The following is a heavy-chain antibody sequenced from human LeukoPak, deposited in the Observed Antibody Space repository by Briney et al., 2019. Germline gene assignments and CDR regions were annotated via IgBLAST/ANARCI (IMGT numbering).Heavy chain of an antibody. Sequence: SETLSLTCTVSGVSITHYWGWIRQPPGKGLEWIGSFYYSGNTYYNSSLESRVTISVDTSKNQFSLKLTSVTAADTAIYYCARQWDIVATWGRWFDHWGQGILVTVSS. J-gene: IGHJ5*02. CDR2: FYYSGNT. V-gene: IGHV4-39*01. CDR3: ARQWDIVATWGRWFDH. CDR1: GVSITHY. D-gene: IGHD5-12*01.